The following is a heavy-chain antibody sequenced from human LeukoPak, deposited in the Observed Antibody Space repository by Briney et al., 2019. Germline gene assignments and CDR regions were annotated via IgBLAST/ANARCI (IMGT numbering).Heavy chain of an antibody. D-gene: IGHD3-22*01. V-gene: IGHV3-21*01. CDR1: GLSFSTYS. J-gene: IGHJ4*02. CDR3: ARVHYYDSSGFPPGFDY. Sequence: GGSLRLSCAASGLSFSTYSMNWVRQAPGKGLEWVSSISSSSSYIYYADSVKGRFTISRDNAKNSLYLQMNSLRAEDTAVYYCARVHYYDSSGFPPGFDYWGQGTLVTVSS. CDR2: ISSSSSYI.